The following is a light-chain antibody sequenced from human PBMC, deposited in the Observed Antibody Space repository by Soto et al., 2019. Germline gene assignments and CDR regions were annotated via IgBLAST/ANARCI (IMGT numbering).Light chain of an antibody. CDR1: GSNIGSHT. V-gene: IGLV1-44*01. CDR2: SND. CDR3: AAWDDSLSGAV. Sequence: QSVLTQPPSASGTPGQWVTISCSGSGSNIGSHTVSWYQQLPGTAPNLLIYSNDQRPSGVPDRFSGSKSGTSASLAISGLQSEDEADYDCAAWDDSLSGAVFGGGTQLTVL. J-gene: IGLJ7*01.